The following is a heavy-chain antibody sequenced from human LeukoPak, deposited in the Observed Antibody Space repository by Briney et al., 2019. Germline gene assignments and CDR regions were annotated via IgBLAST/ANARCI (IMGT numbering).Heavy chain of an antibody. CDR3: ARGVRRSSPHYNYYMDV. CDR2: MNPNSGNT. J-gene: IGHJ6*03. Sequence: ASVKVSCKASGYTFTSYDINWVRQATGQGLEWMGWMNPNSGNTGYAQKFQGRVTITRNTSISTAYMELSSLRSEDTAVYYCARGVRRSSPHYNYYMDVWGKGTTVTVSS. V-gene: IGHV1-8*03. D-gene: IGHD6-13*01. CDR1: GYTFTSYD.